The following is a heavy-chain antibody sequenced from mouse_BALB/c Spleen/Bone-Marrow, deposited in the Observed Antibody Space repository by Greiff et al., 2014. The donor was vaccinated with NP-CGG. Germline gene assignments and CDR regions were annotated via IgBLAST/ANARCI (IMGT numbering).Heavy chain of an antibody. V-gene: IGHV1-7*01. CDR1: GYTFTSYW. CDR3: ARSYGNYVDY. CDR2: IDPSTGYT. D-gene: IGHD2-1*01. J-gene: IGHJ2*01. Sequence: QVQLQQPGAELAKPGASVRMSCKTSGYTFTSYWMHWVKQRPGQGLEWFGYIDPSTGYTEFNQKFKDRATLTADKSSSTAYMQLSSLTSEDSAVYYCARSYGNYVDYWGQGTTLTVSS.